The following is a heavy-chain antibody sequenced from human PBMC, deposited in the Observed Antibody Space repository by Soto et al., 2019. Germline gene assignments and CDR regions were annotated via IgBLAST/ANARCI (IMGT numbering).Heavy chain of an antibody. CDR2: IYHGGST. J-gene: IGHJ4*02. CDR3: ARSRLEKYYFDN. V-gene: IGHV4-31*03. Sequence: QVQLQESGSGLVKSSQTLSLTCTVSGGSISRGDYYWSWIRQHPGKGLEWIGYIYHGGSTYYNPSLKSRITISVATDKTQFSLNMISVTAADTGVYYCARSRLEKYYFDNWCQGTLVTV. CDR1: GGSISRGDYY.